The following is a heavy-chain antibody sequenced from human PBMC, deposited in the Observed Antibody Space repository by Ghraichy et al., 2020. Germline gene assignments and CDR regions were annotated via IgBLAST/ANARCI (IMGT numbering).Heavy chain of an antibody. Sequence: GGSLRLSCAASGFIFSTYWMSWVRQAPGKGLEWVANIKQDESEKYYVDSVKGRFTISRDNAKNSVYLQMNCLRAEDTAVYYCARENGYYGDYFDYWGQGTLVTVSS. D-gene: IGHD4-17*01. V-gene: IGHV3-7*03. CDR3: ARENGYYGDYFDY. J-gene: IGHJ4*02. CDR2: IKQDESEK. CDR1: GFIFSTYW.